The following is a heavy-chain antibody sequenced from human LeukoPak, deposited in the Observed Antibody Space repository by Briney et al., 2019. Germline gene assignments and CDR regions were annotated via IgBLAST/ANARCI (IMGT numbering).Heavy chain of an antibody. CDR1: GFTFSSYA. J-gene: IGHJ6*02. V-gene: IGHV3-23*01. Sequence: PGGSLRLSCAASGFTFSSYAMSWVRQAPGKGLEWVSGISGSGDNTYYADSVKGRFTISRDNSKNTLYLQMNSLRAEDTAVYYCAKLGSSSWYGVMTLDYYGMDVWGQGTTVTVSS. CDR2: ISGSGDNT. D-gene: IGHD6-13*01. CDR3: AKLGSSSWYGVMTLDYYGMDV.